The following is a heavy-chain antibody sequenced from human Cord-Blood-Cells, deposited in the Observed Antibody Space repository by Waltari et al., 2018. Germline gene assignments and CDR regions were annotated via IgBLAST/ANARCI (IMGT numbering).Heavy chain of an antibody. D-gene: IGHD6-6*01. V-gene: IGHV1-18*01. CDR2: ISAYNGNT. J-gene: IGHJ6*02. Sequence: QVKLVQSGAEVKKPGASVKVSCKASGYTFTSNGIIWVRQAPGQGLEWMGWISAYNGNTNYAQKLQGRVTMTTDTSTSTAYMELRSLRSDDTAVYYCARDRTAARSYYYYYYGMDVWGQGTTVTVSS. CDR3: ARDRTAARSYYYYYYGMDV. CDR1: GYTFTSNG.